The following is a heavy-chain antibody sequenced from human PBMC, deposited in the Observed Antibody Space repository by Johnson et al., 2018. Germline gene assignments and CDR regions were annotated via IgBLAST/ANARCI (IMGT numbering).Heavy chain of an antibody. CDR1: GYSFTSYW. D-gene: IGHD6-6*01. J-gene: IGHJ4*02. Sequence: VQLVESGAEVKKPGESXKISCKGSGYSFTSYWIGWVRQMPGKGLEWMGIIYPGDSDTRYSPSFQGQVTISPDKSSSTAYLQWSSLKASDPPMYYCASYSSSSWYIDYWGQGTLVTVSS. V-gene: IGHV5-51*01. CDR3: ASYSSSSWYIDY. CDR2: IYPGDSDT.